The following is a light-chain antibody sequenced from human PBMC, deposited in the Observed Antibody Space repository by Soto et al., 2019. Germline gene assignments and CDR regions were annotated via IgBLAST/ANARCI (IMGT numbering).Light chain of an antibody. CDR1: QSVSSN. Sequence: EIVLTQSPGTLSLSPGERATLSCRASQSVSSNLAWYQQKPGQAPRLLIYGASTRATGIPARFSGSGSGTEFTLTISSLQSEDFAVYYCQQYNNWQGTFGQGTRLEIK. J-gene: IGKJ5*01. CDR3: QQYNNWQGT. V-gene: IGKV3-15*01. CDR2: GAS.